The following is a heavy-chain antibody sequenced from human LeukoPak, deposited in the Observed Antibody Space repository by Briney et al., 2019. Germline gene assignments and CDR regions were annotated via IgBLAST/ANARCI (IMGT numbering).Heavy chain of an antibody. CDR3: ARFQVNQLLYGPYGMDV. V-gene: IGHV3-30-3*01. D-gene: IGHD2-2*02. J-gene: IGHJ6*02. Sequence: QPGGSLRLSCAASGFTFSSYAMHWVRQAPGKGLEWVAVISYDGSNKYYADSVKGRFTISRDNSKNTLYLQMNSLRAEDTAVYYCARFQVNQLLYGPYGMDVWGQGTTVTVSS. CDR2: ISYDGSNK. CDR1: GFTFSSYA.